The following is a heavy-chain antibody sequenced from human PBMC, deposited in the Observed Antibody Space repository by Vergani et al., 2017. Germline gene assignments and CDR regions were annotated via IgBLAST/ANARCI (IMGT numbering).Heavy chain of an antibody. CDR2: IGTAGDT. J-gene: IGHJ4*02. V-gene: IGHV3-13*01. Sequence: EVQLVESGGGLVQPGGSLRLSCAASGFTFSTYDIHWVRQATGKGLEWVSAIGTAGDTYYPGSVKGRVTISRENAKNSLYLQMNGLRAGDTAVYYCARRYSSSPALDYWGQGTLVTVSP. D-gene: IGHD6-6*01. CDR3: ARRYSSSPALDY. CDR1: GFTFSTYD.